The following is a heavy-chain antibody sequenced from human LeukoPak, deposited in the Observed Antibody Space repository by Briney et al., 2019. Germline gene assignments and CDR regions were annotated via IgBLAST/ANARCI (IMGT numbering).Heavy chain of an antibody. CDR1: GFTFSGSA. Sequence: QSGGSLRLSCAASGFTFSGSAMHWVRQASGKELEWIGRIWSRPNSYATAYAASVKGRFTISRDDPINTAYLQMNSLKTEDTALYYCTRLADGSGKFDLWGQGTLVTVSS. CDR3: TRLADGSGKFDL. V-gene: IGHV3-73*01. D-gene: IGHD3-10*01. CDR2: IWSRPNSYAT. J-gene: IGHJ5*02.